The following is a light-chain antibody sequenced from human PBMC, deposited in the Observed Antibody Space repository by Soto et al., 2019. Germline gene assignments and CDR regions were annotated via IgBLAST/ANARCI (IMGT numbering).Light chain of an antibody. CDR3: NSYTTNTTRV. CDR2: EVT. Sequence: QSALTQPASVSGSLGQSITIPCTGTSSDVGYYNYVSWYQQYPGKAPKLIIYEVTNRPSGVSNRFSGSKSGNTASLTISGLQAEDEADYYCNSYTTNTTRVFGGGTKLTVL. V-gene: IGLV2-14*01. J-gene: IGLJ3*02. CDR1: SSDVGYYNY.